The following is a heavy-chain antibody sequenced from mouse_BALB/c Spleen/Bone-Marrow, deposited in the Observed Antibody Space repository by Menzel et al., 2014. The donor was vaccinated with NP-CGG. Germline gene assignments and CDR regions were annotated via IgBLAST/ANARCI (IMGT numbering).Heavy chain of an antibody. J-gene: IGHJ1*01. CDR1: GYSFTGYF. CDR2: INLYNGDT. CDR3: GRSGYYGSSYFDV. V-gene: IGHV1-37*01. Sequence: EVQLQQSGPELVKPGASVKISCKASGYSFTGYFMNWAKQSHGKSLEWIGRINLYNGDTFYNQKFKGKATLTVDKSSSTAHMELLSLTSGDSAVYYCGRSGYYGSSYFDVWGAGTTVTVSS. D-gene: IGHD1-1*01.